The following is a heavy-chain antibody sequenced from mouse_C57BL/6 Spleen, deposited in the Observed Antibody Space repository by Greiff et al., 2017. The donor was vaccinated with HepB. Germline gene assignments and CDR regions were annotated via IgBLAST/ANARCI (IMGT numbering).Heavy chain of an antibody. J-gene: IGHJ1*03. D-gene: IGHD1-1*01. V-gene: IGHV3-6*01. CDR3: ARAGGYYYGSSYWYFDV. CDR2: ISYDGSN. Sequence: EVQLVESGPGLVKPSQSLSLTCSVPGYSITSGYYWNWIRQFPGNNLEWLGYISYDGSNNYNPSLKNRISITRDTSKNQFFLKLNSVTTEDTATYYCARAGGYYYGSSYWYFDVWGTGTTVTVSS. CDR1: GYSITSGYY.